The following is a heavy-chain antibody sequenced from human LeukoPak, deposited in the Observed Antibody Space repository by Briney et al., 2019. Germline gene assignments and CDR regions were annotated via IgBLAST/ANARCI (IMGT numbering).Heavy chain of an antibody. Sequence: ASVKVSCKASGYTFTGYYMHWVRQAPGQGLEWMGRINPNSGGTNYAQKFQGRVTMTRDTSISTAYMELSRLRSDDTAVYYCASRGYELYYYYMDVCGKGTTVTVSS. CDR2: INPNSGGT. D-gene: IGHD5-12*01. V-gene: IGHV1-2*06. J-gene: IGHJ6*03. CDR3: ASRGYELYYYYMDV. CDR1: GYTFTGYY.